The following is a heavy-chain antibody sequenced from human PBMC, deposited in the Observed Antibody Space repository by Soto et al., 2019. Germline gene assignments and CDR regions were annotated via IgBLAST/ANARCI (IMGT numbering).Heavy chain of an antibody. Sequence: PSETLSLTCAVSSGSIDNVYWWSWVRQSPGKGLEWIGETSHDGVTNYNPSLEGRVTISIDTSKNQFSLKLSSVTAADTAVYYCARLGGSRYSYGSLDYWGQGTLVTVSS. CDR3: ARLGGSRYSYGSLDY. CDR2: TSHDGVT. D-gene: IGHD5-18*01. CDR1: SGSIDNVYW. V-gene: IGHV4-4*02. J-gene: IGHJ4*02.